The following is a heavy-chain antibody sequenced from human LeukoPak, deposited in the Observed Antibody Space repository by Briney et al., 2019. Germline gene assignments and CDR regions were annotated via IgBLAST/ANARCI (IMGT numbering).Heavy chain of an antibody. CDR3: ARGGRGSYCSSTSCYGKIFDY. J-gene: IGHJ4*02. V-gene: IGHV3-21*01. CDR1: GFTFSSYS. D-gene: IGHD2-2*01. Sequence: GGSLRLSCAASGFTFSSYSMNWVRQAPGKGLEWVSSISSSSSYIYYADSVKGRFTISRDNAKNSLYLQMNSLRAEDTAVYYCARGGRGSYCSSTSCYGKIFDYWGQGTLATVSS. CDR2: ISSSSSYI.